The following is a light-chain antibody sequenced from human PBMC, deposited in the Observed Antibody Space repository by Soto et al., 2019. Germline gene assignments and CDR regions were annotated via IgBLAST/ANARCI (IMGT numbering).Light chain of an antibody. Sequence: EIVLTQSPGTLSLSPGERATLSCRASQSVRSSHLAWYQQKPGQAPRLLIYGASSRATGIPDRFSGSGSGTDFTLTISSLQPDDFATYYCQQYSSYPSLTFGGGTKVDI. V-gene: IGKV3-20*01. CDR2: GAS. CDR1: QSVRSSH. CDR3: QQYSSYPSLT. J-gene: IGKJ4*01.